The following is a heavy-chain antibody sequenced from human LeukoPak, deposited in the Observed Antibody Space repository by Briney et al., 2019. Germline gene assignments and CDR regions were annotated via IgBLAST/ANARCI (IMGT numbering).Heavy chain of an antibody. CDR1: GFTFSSYS. Sequence: PGGSLRLSCAASGFTFSSYSMNWVRQAPGKGLEWVSSISSSSSYIYYADSVKGRFTISRDNAKNSLYLQMNSLRAEDTAVYYCAREPTTVTTIGYLDVWGKGTTVTVSS. V-gene: IGHV3-21*01. CDR2: ISSSSSYI. J-gene: IGHJ6*03. D-gene: IGHD4-17*01. CDR3: AREPTTVTTIGYLDV.